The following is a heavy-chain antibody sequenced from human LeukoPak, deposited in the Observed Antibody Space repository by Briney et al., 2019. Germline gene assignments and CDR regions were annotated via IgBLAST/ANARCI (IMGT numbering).Heavy chain of an antibody. Sequence: SVKVSCKASGGTFSSYAISWVRQAPGQGLEWMGGIIPIFGTANYAQKFQGRVTITTDESTSTAYMELSSLRSEDTAVYHCASGTRRIFDYWGQGTLVTVSS. V-gene: IGHV1-69*05. D-gene: IGHD1-14*01. CDR2: IIPIFGTA. J-gene: IGHJ4*02. CDR1: GGTFSSYA. CDR3: ASGTRRIFDY.